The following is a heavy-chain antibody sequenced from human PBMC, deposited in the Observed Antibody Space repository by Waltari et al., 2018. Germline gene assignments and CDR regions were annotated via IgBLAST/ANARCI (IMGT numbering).Heavy chain of an antibody. V-gene: IGHV4-4*07. D-gene: IGHD6-13*01. CDR3: ARGRHSWTGEDAFDI. CDR2: IYTSGST. Sequence: QVQLQESGPGLVKPSETLSLTCTVSGGSISSYYWSWIRPPAGKGLEWIGRIYTSGSTNYNPSLKSRVTMSVDTSKNQFSLKLSSVTAADTAVYYCARGRHSWTGEDAFDIWGQGTMVTVSS. J-gene: IGHJ3*02. CDR1: GGSISSYY.